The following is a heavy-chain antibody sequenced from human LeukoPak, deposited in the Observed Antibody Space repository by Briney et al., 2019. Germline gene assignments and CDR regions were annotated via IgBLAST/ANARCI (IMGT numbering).Heavy chain of an antibody. J-gene: IGHJ6*03. D-gene: IGHD3-10*01. Sequence: ASVKVSCKASGYTFTSYGISWVRQAPGQGLEWMGWISAYNGNTNYAQKLQGRVTMTTDTSTSTAYMELRSLRSDDTAVYYCARDGELHYYYYYYMDVWDKGTTVTVSS. CDR2: ISAYNGNT. CDR1: GYTFTSYG. CDR3: ARDGELHYYYYYYMDV. V-gene: IGHV1-18*01.